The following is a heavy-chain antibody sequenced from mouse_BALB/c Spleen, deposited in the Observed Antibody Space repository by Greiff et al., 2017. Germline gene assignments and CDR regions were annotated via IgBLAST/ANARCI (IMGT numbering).Heavy chain of an antibody. D-gene: IGHD3-3*01. CDR1: GYTFTSYW. CDR3: TREGPYAMDY. CDR2: IDPSDSYT. Sequence: QVQLQQPGAELVKPGASVKMSCKASGYTFTSYWMHWVKQRPGQGLEWIGVIDPSDSYTSYNQKFKGKATLTVDTSSSTAYMQLSSLTSEDSAVYYCTREGPYAMDYWGQGTSVTVSS. V-gene: IGHV1S127*01. J-gene: IGHJ4*01.